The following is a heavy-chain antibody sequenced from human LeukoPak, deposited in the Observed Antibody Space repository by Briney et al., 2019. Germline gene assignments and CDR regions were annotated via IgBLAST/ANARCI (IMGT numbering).Heavy chain of an antibody. J-gene: IGHJ4*02. Sequence: PGGFLRLSCAASRFTFSSYWMSWVRQAPGKGLEWVANIKQDGSEKYYADSVKGRFTISRDNAKNSLYLQLNSLRAEDTAVYYCARARGGYDFDYWGQGTLVTVSS. D-gene: IGHD5-12*01. CDR1: RFTFSSYW. V-gene: IGHV3-7*03. CDR2: IKQDGSEK. CDR3: ARARGGYDFDY.